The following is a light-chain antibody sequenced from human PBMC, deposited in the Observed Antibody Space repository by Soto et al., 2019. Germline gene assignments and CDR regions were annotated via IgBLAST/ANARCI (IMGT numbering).Light chain of an antibody. CDR2: DVT. J-gene: IGLJ1*01. CDR3: SSYTSSGTDV. Sequence: QSVLTQPASVSGSPGQSITISCTGTSSDVGGYKYVSWYQQHPGKVPKLLIYDVTDRPSGVSSRFSGSQSGSTASLTISGLQAEDEADYYCSSYTSSGTDVFGTGTKLTVL. CDR1: SSDVGGYKY. V-gene: IGLV2-14*01.